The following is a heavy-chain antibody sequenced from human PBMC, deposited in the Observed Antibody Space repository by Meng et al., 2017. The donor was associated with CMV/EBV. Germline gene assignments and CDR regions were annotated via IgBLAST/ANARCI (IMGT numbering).Heavy chain of an antibody. CDR2: IYTSGST. V-gene: IGHV4-4*07. CDR3: ARHGDTAMVVGIDY. D-gene: IGHD5-18*01. Sequence: QVPLQESGPGLVNPSETLSLTCTVSGGSISSYYWSWIRQPAGKGLEWIGRIYTSGSTNYNPSLKSRVTMSVDTSKNQFSLKLSSVTAADTAVYYCARHGDTAMVVGIDYWGQGTLVTVSS. CDR1: GGSISSYY. J-gene: IGHJ4*02.